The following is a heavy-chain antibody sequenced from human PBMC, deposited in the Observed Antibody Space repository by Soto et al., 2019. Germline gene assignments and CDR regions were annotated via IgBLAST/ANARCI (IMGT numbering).Heavy chain of an antibody. CDR1: GYSFTKYG. CDR2: INPGNGDT. D-gene: IGHD2-2*01. J-gene: IGHJ6*02. CDR3: ARTDCSSTSCYNYYYYGMDV. Sequence: GYSVKVSFKTSGYSFTKYGLHWVRQAPGQRLEWMGWINPGNGDTKYSQKFQGRVTITRDTSATTAYMELSSLRSEDSAVFYCARTDCSSTSCYNYYYYGMDVWGQGTTVTVSS. V-gene: IGHV1-3*01.